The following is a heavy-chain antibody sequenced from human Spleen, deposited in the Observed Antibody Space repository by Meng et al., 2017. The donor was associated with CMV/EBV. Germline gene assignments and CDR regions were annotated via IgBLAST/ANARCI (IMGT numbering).Heavy chain of an antibody. J-gene: IGHJ5*02. CDR1: GGSISSSSSY. V-gene: IGHV4-39*01. CDR3: ARHETYYDFWSGYSRYNWFDP. D-gene: IGHD3-3*01. Sequence: SETLSLTCTVSGGSISSSSSYWGWIRQPPGKGLEWIGSIYYTGSTYYNPSLRSRVTISVDTSKDQFSLKLSSVTAADTAMYYCARHETYYDFWSGYSRYNWFDPWGQGTLVTVSS. CDR2: IYYTGST.